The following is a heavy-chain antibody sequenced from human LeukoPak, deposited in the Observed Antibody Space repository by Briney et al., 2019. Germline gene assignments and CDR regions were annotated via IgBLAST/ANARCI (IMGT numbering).Heavy chain of an antibody. V-gene: IGHV3-30*02. J-gene: IGHJ4*02. CDR2: MRYEGSNK. CDR3: ANLPYDSSGYYSPDLDY. CDR1: GFTFSIYG. D-gene: IGHD3-22*01. Sequence: PGGPLRLPCAASGFTFSIYGMHEVREAPEKALECGAFMRYEGSNKYYPHSVKGRFTISRDHSKNTPYMKINSLRAEDTAVSYCANLPYDSSGYYSPDLDYWGQGTLVTVSS.